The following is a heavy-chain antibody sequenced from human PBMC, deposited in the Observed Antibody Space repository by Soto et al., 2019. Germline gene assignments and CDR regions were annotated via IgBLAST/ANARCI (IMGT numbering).Heavy chain of an antibody. Sequence: QVQLQESGPGLVKPSQTLSLTCTVSGVSISSGGYYWSWIRQDSGKGLEGIGNIYDSGSTYYNPSLKSRVTISVDTSKNQFSLKLSSVTAADTAVYYCARGAVALPRFWSGHYSFDSWGQGTLVTVSS. D-gene: IGHD3-3*01. CDR1: GVSISSGGYY. CDR2: IYDSGST. J-gene: IGHJ4*02. V-gene: IGHV4-31*03. CDR3: ARGAVALPRFWSGHYSFDS.